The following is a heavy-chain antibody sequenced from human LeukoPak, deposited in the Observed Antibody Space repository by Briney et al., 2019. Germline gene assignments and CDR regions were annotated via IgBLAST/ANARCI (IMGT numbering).Heavy chain of an antibody. CDR2: LNQDGSEK. CDR3: ARDLGGSFEY. CDR1: GFTFSDYG. V-gene: IGHV3-7*01. Sequence: GGSLRLSCAASGFTFSDYGMSWVRQAPGKGLEWVANLNQDGSEKNYVDSVKGRFTISRDNAKNSLYLQMNSLRAEDTAVFYCARDLGGSFEYWCQGTLVTVSS. D-gene: IGHD1-26*01. J-gene: IGHJ4*02.